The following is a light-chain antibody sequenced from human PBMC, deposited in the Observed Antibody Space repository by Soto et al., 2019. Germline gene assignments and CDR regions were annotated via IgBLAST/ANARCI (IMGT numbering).Light chain of an antibody. J-gene: IGLJ1*01. CDR2: EVS. Sequence: QSALTQPASVSGSPGQSITISCTGTSSDVGGYNYVSWYQQHPGKAPKLMISEVSNRPSGVSNRFSGSKSGNTASLTISGLQAEDEADYYCSSYTSSSTRVFGTGTKGTVL. CDR1: SSDVGGYNY. CDR3: SSYTSSSTRV. V-gene: IGLV2-14*01.